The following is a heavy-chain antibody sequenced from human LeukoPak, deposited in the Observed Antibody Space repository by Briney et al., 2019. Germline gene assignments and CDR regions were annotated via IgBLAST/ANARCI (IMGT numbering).Heavy chain of an antibody. Sequence: ASVKVSCKASGYTFTSYYMHWVRQAPGQGLEWMGIINPSGGSTSYAQKFQGRVTMTTDTSTSTAYMELRSLRSDDTAVYYCARDVGWLKPGNWFDPWGQGTLVTVSS. V-gene: IGHV1-46*01. CDR2: INPSGGST. CDR1: GYTFTSYY. J-gene: IGHJ5*02. CDR3: ARDVGWLKPGNWFDP. D-gene: IGHD1-14*01.